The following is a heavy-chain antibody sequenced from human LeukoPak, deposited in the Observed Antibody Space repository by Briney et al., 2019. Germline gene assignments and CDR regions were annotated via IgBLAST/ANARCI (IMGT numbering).Heavy chain of an antibody. Sequence: GGSLRRSCAASGFPFDNYPMNWVRQAPGKWLEWVSSISESGHETHYADSVKGRFTISRDNSQNTLFLQMNSLRPEDTALYYCAKQWVDCWGQGTLVTVSS. CDR1: GFPFDNYP. J-gene: IGHJ4*02. D-gene: IGHD1-26*01. CDR3: AKQWVDC. CDR2: ISESGHET. V-gene: IGHV3-23*01.